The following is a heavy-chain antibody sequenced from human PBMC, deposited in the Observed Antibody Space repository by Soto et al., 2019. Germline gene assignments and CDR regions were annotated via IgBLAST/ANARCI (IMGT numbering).Heavy chain of an antibody. Sequence: LRLSCAASGFTFSSYAMSWVRQAPGKGLEWVSAISGSGGSTYYADSVKGRFTISRDNSKNTLYLQMNSLRAEDTAVYYCAKLSPSSSSSGYRFFDYWGQGTPVTVSS. V-gene: IGHV3-23*01. CDR3: AKLSPSSSSSGYRFFDY. CDR1: GFTFSSYA. CDR2: ISGSGGST. J-gene: IGHJ4*02. D-gene: IGHD3-22*01.